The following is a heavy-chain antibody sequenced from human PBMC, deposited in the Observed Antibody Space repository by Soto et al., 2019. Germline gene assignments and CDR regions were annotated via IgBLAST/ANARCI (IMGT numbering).Heavy chain of an antibody. V-gene: IGHV6-1*01. J-gene: IGHJ3*02. Sequence: QTLPLTCVSSGGSVSSNSAAWNWIRKSPSRGLEWLGRTYYRSKWYNDYAVSVKSRITINPDASKNQFSLQLNSVTPEDTAVYYCARRIYGPEGAFDIWGQGTMVTVSS. CDR2: TYYRSKWYN. CDR1: GGSVSSNSAA. CDR3: ARRIYGPEGAFDI. D-gene: IGHD4-17*01.